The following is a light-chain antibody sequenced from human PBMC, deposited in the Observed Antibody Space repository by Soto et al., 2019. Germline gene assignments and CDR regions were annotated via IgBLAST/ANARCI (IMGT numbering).Light chain of an antibody. CDR2: DVS. Sequence: SALTPPASLSGSPGQSIPLSCTGNSSAVGGYNYVSWYQQHPGKAPKLMIYDVSNRPSGVSNRFSGSKSGNTASLTISGLQAEDEADYYCSSYTSSSTYVFGTGTKVTVL. J-gene: IGLJ1*01. V-gene: IGLV2-14*01. CDR3: SSYTSSSTYV. CDR1: SSAVGGYNY.